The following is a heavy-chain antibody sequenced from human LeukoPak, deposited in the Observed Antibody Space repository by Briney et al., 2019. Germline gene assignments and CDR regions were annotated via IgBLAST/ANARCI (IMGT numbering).Heavy chain of an antibody. CDR3: AKEEWKTSTWYGYFRH. CDR2: ISGSGGST. D-gene: IGHD6-13*01. CDR1: GFTFSSYA. Sequence: GASLRLPCAAPGFTFSSYAMNWVRQAPGKGLEWVSTISGSGGSTYYVDSVKGRFTISRDNSKNTLYLQMNSLRGEDTALYYCAKEEWKTSTWYGYFRHWGQGTLVTVSS. J-gene: IGHJ1*01. V-gene: IGHV3-23*01.